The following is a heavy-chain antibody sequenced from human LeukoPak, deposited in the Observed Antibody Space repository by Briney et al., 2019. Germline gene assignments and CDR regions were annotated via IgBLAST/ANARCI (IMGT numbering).Heavy chain of an antibody. Sequence: SETLSLTCTVSGGSISSSSYYWGWIRQPPGKGLEWIGSIYYSGSTYYNPSLKSRVTISVDTSKNQFSLKLSSVTAADTAVYYCASRRNYYDSSGPPGDYWGQGTLVTVSS. V-gene: IGHV4-39*07. J-gene: IGHJ4*02. CDR1: GGSISSSSYY. CDR3: ASRRNYYDSSGPPGDY. D-gene: IGHD3-22*01. CDR2: IYYSGST.